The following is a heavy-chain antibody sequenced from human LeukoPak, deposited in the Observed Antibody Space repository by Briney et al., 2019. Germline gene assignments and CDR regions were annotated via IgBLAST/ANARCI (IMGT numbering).Heavy chain of an antibody. CDR1: GFTFSGYW. CDR2: INSDGSST. V-gene: IGHV3-74*03. D-gene: IGHD3-22*01. Sequence: HPGGSLRLSCAASGFTFSGYWMHWVRHAPGKGLVWVSRINSDGSSTTYADSVKGRFTISRDNAKNTLYLQMNSLRAEDTAVYYCARDPVYYDSRGYYSGGWYFDYWGQGTLVTVSS. CDR3: ARDPVYYDSRGYYSGGWYFDY. J-gene: IGHJ4*02.